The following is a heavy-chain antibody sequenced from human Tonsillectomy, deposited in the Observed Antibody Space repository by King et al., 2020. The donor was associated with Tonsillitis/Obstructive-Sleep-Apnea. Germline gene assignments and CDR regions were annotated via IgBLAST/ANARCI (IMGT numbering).Heavy chain of an antibody. CDR3: AKDFGSYPVGADY. J-gene: IGHJ4*02. CDR1: GFTFSSYA. D-gene: IGHD1-26*01. Sequence: VQLVESGGGLVQPGGSLRLSCAASGFTFSSYAMSWVRQAPGKGLEWVSAISGSGGSTYNADSVKGRFTISRDNSKNTLYLQMNSLRAEGTAVYYCAKDFGSYPVGADYWGQGTLVTVSS. CDR2: ISGSGGST. V-gene: IGHV3-23*04.